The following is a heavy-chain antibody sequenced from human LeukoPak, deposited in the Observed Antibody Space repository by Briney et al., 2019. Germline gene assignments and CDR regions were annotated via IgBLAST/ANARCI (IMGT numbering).Heavy chain of an antibody. V-gene: IGHV4-59*01. D-gene: IGHD1-1*01. CDR3: ARDSRTTTAFDI. CDR1: GASISSNY. J-gene: IGHJ3*02. CDR2: VYYSGST. Sequence: PSETLSLTCTVSGASISSNYWSWIRQPPGRGLEWIGYVYYSGSTNYNPSLKSRVTISVDTSKNQFSLKLSSVTAADTAVYHCARDSRTTTAFDIWGQGTMVAVSS.